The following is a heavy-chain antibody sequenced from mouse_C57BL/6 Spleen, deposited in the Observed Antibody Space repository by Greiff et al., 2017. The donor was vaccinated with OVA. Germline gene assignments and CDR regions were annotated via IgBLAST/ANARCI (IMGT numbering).Heavy chain of an antibody. J-gene: IGHJ2*01. D-gene: IGHD1-1*01. V-gene: IGHV1-55*01. CDR2: IYPGSGST. CDR3: ARGDTTVVATDY. Sequence: VQLQQPGAELVKPGASVKMSCKASGYTFTSYWITWVKQRPGQGLEWIGDIYPGSGSTNYNEKFKSKATLTVDTSSSTAYMQLSSLTSEDSAVYYCARGDTTVVATDYWGQGTTLTVSS. CDR1: GYTFTSYW.